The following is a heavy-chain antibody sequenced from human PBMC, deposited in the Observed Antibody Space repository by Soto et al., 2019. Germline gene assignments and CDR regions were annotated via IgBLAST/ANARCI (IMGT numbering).Heavy chain of an antibody. CDR2: ISNSGGGT. CDR3: AKEDVGGYYYSGL. J-gene: IGHJ4*02. CDR1: GFTFSNYF. V-gene: IGHV3-23*01. D-gene: IGHD1-26*01. Sequence: GGSLRLSCAASGFTFSNYFMSWVRQAPGKGLEWVSSISNSGGGTYYADSVRGRFTISRDNSKNTLYLQMNSLRAEDTAVYYCAKEDVGGYYYSGLWGRGTLVTVSS.